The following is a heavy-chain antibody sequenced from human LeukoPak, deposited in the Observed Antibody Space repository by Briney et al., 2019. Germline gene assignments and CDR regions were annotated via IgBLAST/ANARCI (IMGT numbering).Heavy chain of an antibody. CDR1: GDSIRSGDYY. Sequence: SETLSLTCTVSGDSIRSGDYYWSWIRQPPGKGLEWIGYIYHSGSTYYNPSLKSRVTISVDTSKNQFSLKLSSVTAADTAVYYCARDSEVQWLRYLDYWGQGTLVTVSS. D-gene: IGHD6-19*01. CDR3: ARDSEVQWLRYLDY. V-gene: IGHV4-30-2*01. CDR2: IYHSGST. J-gene: IGHJ4*02.